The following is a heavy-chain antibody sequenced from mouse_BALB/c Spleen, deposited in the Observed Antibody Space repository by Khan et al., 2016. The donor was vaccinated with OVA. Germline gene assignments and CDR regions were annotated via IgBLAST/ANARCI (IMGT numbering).Heavy chain of an antibody. V-gene: IGHV1S137*01. CDR2: ISTNYGDA. D-gene: IGHD1-1*02. Sequence: VQLQESGAELVRPGVSVKISCKASGYTFTDYAMHWVKQRHAKSLEWIGVISTNYGDADYNQKFQGQASMTVDRSSSTVYMELARLTAEYYGIYSCVRGGKFAYWGQGTLVTVSA. J-gene: IGHJ3*01. CDR1: GYTFTDYA. CDR3: VRGGKFAY.